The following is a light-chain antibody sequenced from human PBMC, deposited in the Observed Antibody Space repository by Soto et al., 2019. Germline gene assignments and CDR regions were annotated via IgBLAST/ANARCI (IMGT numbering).Light chain of an antibody. Sequence: DIQMTQSPSSLSASVGDRVTITCRASQSISRYLNWYQHKPGTVPKLLIFAASTLQSGVPSRVSGSGSGTDFTLTINSLQNEDFATYYCQQRYSTTWTFGQGTKVDIK. CDR1: QSISRY. CDR2: AAS. V-gene: IGKV1-39*01. J-gene: IGKJ1*01. CDR3: QQRYSTTWT.